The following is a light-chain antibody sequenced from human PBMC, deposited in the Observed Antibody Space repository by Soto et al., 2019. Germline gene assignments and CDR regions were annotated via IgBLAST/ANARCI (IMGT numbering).Light chain of an antibody. V-gene: IGKV3-15*01. J-gene: IGKJ1*01. CDR1: ESVSTN. CDR2: GAS. CDR3: QQYSIWRT. Sequence: EIVMTHSPATLSLSPGERATLSCRASESVSTNLAWYQQKAGQAPRLLIYGASTRATGIPARLSGSGSGTEFTLTISSLQSEDFAVYYCQQYSIWRTFGQGTKVDIK.